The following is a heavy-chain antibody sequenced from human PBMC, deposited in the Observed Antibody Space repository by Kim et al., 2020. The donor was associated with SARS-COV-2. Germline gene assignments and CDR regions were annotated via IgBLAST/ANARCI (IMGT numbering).Heavy chain of an antibody. CDR2: SHHNNGHI. V-gene: IGHV4-59*11. J-gene: IGHJ1*01. CDR3: AKLAPPGTTGWKEYSQY. CDR1: GGSISDQY. D-gene: IGHD3-10*01. Sequence: SETLSLTCSVSGGSISDQYWTWYRQPPGKGLEWIAYSHHNNGHIAYNSLLNGRASISVDTSKSQFSLKLDSVTAADTAVYFCAKLAPPGTTGWKEYSQYWGRGTLVTVSS.